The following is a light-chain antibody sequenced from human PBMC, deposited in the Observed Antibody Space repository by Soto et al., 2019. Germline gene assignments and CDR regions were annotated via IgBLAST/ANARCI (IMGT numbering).Light chain of an antibody. CDR1: SSNIRNNY. CDR2: DNN. J-gene: IGLJ1*01. Sequence: QSVLTQPPSASAAPRQKVTISCSGSSSNIRNNYVSWYQQLPGTAPKLLIYDNNKRPSGIPDRFSGSKSGTSATLGITGLQTGDEADYYCGTWDSSLSAYVFGTGTKVTVL. V-gene: IGLV1-51*01. CDR3: GTWDSSLSAYV.